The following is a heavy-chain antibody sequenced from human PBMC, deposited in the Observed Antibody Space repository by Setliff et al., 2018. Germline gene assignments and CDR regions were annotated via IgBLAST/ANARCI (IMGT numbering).Heavy chain of an antibody. CDR1: GGSISSGSYY. CDR2: IYTSGST. V-gene: IGHV4-61*09. Sequence: SETLSLTCTVSGGSISSGSYYWSWIRQPAGKGLEWIGHIYTSGSTNYNPSLKSRVTISVDTSKNQFSLKLSSVTAADAAVYYCARDRGGRVLDYWGQGTLVTVSS. J-gene: IGHJ4*02. D-gene: IGHD3-10*01. CDR3: ARDRGGRVLDY.